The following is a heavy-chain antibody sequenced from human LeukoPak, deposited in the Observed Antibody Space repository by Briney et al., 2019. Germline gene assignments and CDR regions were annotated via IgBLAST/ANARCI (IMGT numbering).Heavy chain of an antibody. Sequence: SETLSLTCTVSGASINSYHWSWIRQPPGKTLEWIGYSSYTGSPKYTPSLKSRVIMSKDTSKNQTSLKLSAVTAADTAVYYCARGDGYSPGFDTWGQGTLVTVS. V-gene: IGHV4-59*01. D-gene: IGHD5-24*01. CDR1: GASINSYH. CDR3: ARGDGYSPGFDT. CDR2: SSYTGSP. J-gene: IGHJ5*02.